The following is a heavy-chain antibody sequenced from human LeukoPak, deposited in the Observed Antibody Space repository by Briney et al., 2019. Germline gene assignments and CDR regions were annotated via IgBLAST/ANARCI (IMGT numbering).Heavy chain of an antibody. V-gene: IGHV3-7*01. D-gene: IGHD6-13*01. Sequence: PGGSLRLSCAVSGLTFSSSWMDWVRQAPGKGLEWVASINPDGNKKYSADSVKGRFTISRDNAENSLYLQMNSLRVEDTAFYYCARVGGYPGPKYYYYGMDVWGQGTTVTVSS. J-gene: IGHJ6*02. CDR2: INPDGNKK. CDR3: ARVGGYPGPKYYYYGMDV. CDR1: GLTFSSSW.